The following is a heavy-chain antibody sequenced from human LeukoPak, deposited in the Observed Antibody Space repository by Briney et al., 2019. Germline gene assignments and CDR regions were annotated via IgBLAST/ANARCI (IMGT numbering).Heavy chain of an antibody. Sequence: GGSLRLSCAASGFTFSSYDMHWVRQATGKDLEWVSAIGTAGDTYYPGSVKGRFTISRENAKNSLYLQMNSLRAGDTAVYYCARDLAGSGYYFDYWGQGTLVTVSS. CDR2: IGTAGDT. D-gene: IGHD6-19*01. V-gene: IGHV3-13*01. J-gene: IGHJ4*02. CDR1: GFTFSSYD. CDR3: ARDLAGSGYYFDY.